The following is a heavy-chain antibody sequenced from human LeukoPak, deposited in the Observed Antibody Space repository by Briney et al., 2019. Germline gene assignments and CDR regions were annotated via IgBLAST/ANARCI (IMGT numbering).Heavy chain of an antibody. CDR3: ARDVSNTADHYFDY. Sequence: ASVKVSCKASGDTFSSFAISWVRQAPGQGLEWMGSIIPLLGIGNDAQKFQGRVTITADKSTSTAYMELSSLRSEDTAVYYCARDVSNTADHYFDYWGQGTLVTVSS. CDR2: IIPLLGIG. J-gene: IGHJ4*02. V-gene: IGHV1-69*04. CDR1: GDTFSSFA. D-gene: IGHD4-11*01.